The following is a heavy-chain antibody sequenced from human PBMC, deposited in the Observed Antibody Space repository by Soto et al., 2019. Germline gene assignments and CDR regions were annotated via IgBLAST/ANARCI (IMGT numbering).Heavy chain of an antibody. V-gene: IGHV4-34*01. CDR3: AVSSIAARLGRFDP. J-gene: IGHJ5*02. CDR2: INHSGST. CDR1: GGSFSGYY. D-gene: IGHD6-6*01. Sequence: QVQLQQWGAGLLKPSATLSLTCAVYGGSFSGYYWRWIRQPPGKGLEWIGEINHSGSTNYNPSLKRRVSISVDASKNQFSLQLSAVTAEDTAVYYCAVSSIAARLGRFDPWGQGTLVTVT.